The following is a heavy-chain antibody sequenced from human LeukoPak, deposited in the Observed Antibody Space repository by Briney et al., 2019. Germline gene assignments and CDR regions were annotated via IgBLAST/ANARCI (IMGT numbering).Heavy chain of an antibody. CDR2: IAYDGSNK. CDR3: AREGKYGDIWYPLDY. CDR1: GFSISDFA. D-gene: IGHD2-21*01. V-gene: IGHV3-30*04. Sequence: GRSLRLSCAASGFSISDFAMNWVRQAPGKGLEWVAFIAYDGSNKYYGDSVKGRFTISRDTSKNTLYLQMDSLRADDTAVYYCAREGKYGDIWYPLDYWGQGALVTVSS. J-gene: IGHJ4*02.